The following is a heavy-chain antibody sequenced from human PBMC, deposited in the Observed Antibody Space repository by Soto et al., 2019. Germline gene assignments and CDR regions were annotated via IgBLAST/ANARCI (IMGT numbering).Heavy chain of an antibody. CDR2: INAGNGNT. CDR3: AGDFSGRWGVAGTPTFAY. D-gene: IGHD6-19*01. Sequence: QVQLVQSGAEVKKPGASVKVSCKASGYTFTSYAMHWVRQAPGQRLEWMGWINAGNGNTKYSQKFQGRVTITRDTSGSTAKMELSSLRSEDTVVYYCAGDFSGRWGVAGTPTFAYGGQGPLVTVSS. J-gene: IGHJ4*02. CDR1: GYTFTSYA. V-gene: IGHV1-3*01.